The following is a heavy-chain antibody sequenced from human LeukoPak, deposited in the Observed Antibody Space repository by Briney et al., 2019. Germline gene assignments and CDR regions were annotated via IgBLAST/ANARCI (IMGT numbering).Heavy chain of an antibody. CDR1: GFTFSSYE. V-gene: IGHV3-48*03. CDR2: IRSIVTSI. CDR3: ARGISGSYYRYFDY. Sequence: GGSLTLSCAASGFTFSSYEMNWVRQAPGKGLEWVSLIRSIVTSIDYVDFVKGRFTISRDNAKNSVYLQMDSLRAEDTAVYYCARGISGSYYRYFDYWGQGILVTVSS. D-gene: IGHD1-26*01. J-gene: IGHJ4*02.